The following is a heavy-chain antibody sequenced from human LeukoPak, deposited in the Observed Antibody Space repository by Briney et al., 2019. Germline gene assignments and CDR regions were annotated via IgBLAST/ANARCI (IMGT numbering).Heavy chain of an antibody. CDR1: GYTFTSYD. J-gene: IGHJ4*02. Sequence: GASVKVSCKASGYTFTSYDINWVRQAPGQGLEWMGWINPNSGGTNYAQKFQGRVTMTRDSSISTAYMELSRLTSDDTAVYYCARGRRSSWYKFDYWGQGTLVTVSS. CDR3: ARGRRSSWYKFDY. D-gene: IGHD6-13*01. CDR2: INPNSGGT. V-gene: IGHV1-2*02.